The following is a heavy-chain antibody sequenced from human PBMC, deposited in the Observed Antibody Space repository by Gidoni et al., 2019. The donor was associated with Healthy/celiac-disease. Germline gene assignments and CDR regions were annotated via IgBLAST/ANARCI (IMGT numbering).Heavy chain of an antibody. D-gene: IGHD3-3*01. CDR2: INSSSSYI. J-gene: IGHJ6*02. CDR3: ARDRAIFGVVITLYGMDV. CDR1: GFTFSSYS. V-gene: IGHV3-21*01. Sequence: EVQLVESGGGLVKPGGSLRLSCAASGFTFSSYSMNWVRQAPGKGLEWVSSINSSSSYIYYADSVKGRFTISRDNAKNSLYLQMNSLRAEDTAVYYCARDRAIFGVVITLYGMDVWGQGTTVTVSS.